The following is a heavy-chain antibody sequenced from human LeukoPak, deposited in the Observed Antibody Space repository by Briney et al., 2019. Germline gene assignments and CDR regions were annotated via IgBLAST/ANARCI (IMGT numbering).Heavy chain of an antibody. CDR3: ASSGWYDPFDY. V-gene: IGHV3-7*01. D-gene: IGHD6-19*01. CDR1: GFTFRSYW. Sequence: GGSLRLSCAASGFTFRSYWMSWVRQAPGKGLEWVATIKHDGSEKYYADSVRGRFTISRDNAKNSLFLQMNSLRAEDTAVYYCASSGWYDPFDYWGQGALVTVSS. CDR2: IKHDGSEK. J-gene: IGHJ4*02.